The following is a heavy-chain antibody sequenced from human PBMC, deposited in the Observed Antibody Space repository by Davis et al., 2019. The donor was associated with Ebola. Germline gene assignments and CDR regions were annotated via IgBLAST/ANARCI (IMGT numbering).Heavy chain of an antibody. V-gene: IGHV5-51*01. J-gene: IGHJ4*02. CDR2: IYPGDSDT. D-gene: IGHD3-22*01. Sequence: GESLKISCKSSGYSFTSYWIGWVRQMPGKGLEWMGIIYPGDSDTRYSPSFQGQVTISADKSISTAYLQWSSLKASDTAMYYCARRNSYYYDSSGYVDYWGQGTLVTVSS. CDR1: GYSFTSYW. CDR3: ARRNSYYYDSSGYVDY.